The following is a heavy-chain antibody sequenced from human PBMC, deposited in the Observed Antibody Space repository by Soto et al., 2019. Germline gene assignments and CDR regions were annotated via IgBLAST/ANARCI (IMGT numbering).Heavy chain of an antibody. CDR1: GFTFSSYA. CDR2: ISYDGSNK. V-gene: IGHV3-30-3*01. D-gene: IGHD3-10*01. CDR3: ARDYGSGSYYKYYYYYGMDV. Sequence: GGSLRLSCAASGFTFSSYAMHWVRQAPGKGLEWVAVISYDGSNKYYADSVKGRFTISRDNSKNTLYLQMNSLRAEDTAVYYCARDYGSGSYYKYYYYYGMDVWGQGTTVTVSS. J-gene: IGHJ6*02.